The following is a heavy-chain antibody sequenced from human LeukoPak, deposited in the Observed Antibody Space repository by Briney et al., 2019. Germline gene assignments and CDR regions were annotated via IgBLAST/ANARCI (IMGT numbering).Heavy chain of an antibody. CDR2: ISWNNDM. J-gene: IGHJ5*02. Sequence: GGSLRLSCAASGFSFDDYAMHWVRQAPGKGLEWVAGISWNNDMGYADSVKGRFTISRDNAKNSLYLQMNSLRVEDTAIYYCAAGDYNWGGFDPWGQGTLVTVSS. D-gene: IGHD1-20*01. CDR3: AAGDYNWGGFDP. CDR1: GFSFDDYA. V-gene: IGHV3-9*01.